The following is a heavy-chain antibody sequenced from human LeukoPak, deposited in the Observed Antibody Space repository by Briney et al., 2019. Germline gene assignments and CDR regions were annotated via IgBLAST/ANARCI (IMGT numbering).Heavy chain of an antibody. CDR3: ARDIRIADCSSTSCPNWFDP. J-gene: IGHJ5*02. Sequence: SETLSLTCTVSGGSISSGGYDWGWIRQRRGEGLEWIVYIYHSGSTYYNPSLKSRITISVDRSKHQFSLKLSSVTAADTAVYYCARDIRIADCSSTSCPNWFDPWGQGTLVTVSS. V-gene: IGHV4-30-2*01. D-gene: IGHD2-2*01. CDR1: GGSISSGGYD. CDR2: IYHSGST.